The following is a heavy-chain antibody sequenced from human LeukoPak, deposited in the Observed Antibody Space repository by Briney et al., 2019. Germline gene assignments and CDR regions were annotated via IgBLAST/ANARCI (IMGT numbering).Heavy chain of an antibody. CDR3: ARSIAVAGWFDP. CDR1: AGSISSYY. CDR2: IYTSGST. V-gene: IGHV4-4*07. Sequence: SETLSLTCTVSAGSISSYYWSWIRQPAGKGLEWLGRIYTSGSTNYNPSLKSRVTMSVDTSKNQFSLKLSSVTAADTAVYYCARSIAVAGWFDPWGQGTLVTVSS. D-gene: IGHD6-19*01. J-gene: IGHJ5*02.